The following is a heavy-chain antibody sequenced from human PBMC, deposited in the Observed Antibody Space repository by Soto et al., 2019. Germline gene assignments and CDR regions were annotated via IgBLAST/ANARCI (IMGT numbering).Heavy chain of an antibody. D-gene: IGHD4-17*01. CDR2: IYYSGST. Sequence: SETLSLTCTVSGGSINSYYWNWIRQPPGKGLEWIGYIYYSGSTNYNPSLKSRVTISVDTSKNQFSLKLSSVTAADTAVYYCARGHYSDLNKYDSWGRGTLVTVSS. J-gene: IGHJ4*02. V-gene: IGHV4-59*01. CDR3: ARGHYSDLNKYDS. CDR1: GGSINSYY.